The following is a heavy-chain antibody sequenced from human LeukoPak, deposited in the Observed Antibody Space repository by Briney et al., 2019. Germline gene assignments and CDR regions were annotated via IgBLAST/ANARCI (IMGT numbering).Heavy chain of an antibody. Sequence: PSETLSLTCAVSGYSISSGYYWGWIRQPPGKGLEWIGSIYHSGSTYYNPSLKSRVTISVDTSKNQFSLKLSSVTAADTAVYYCVRGVVAAAYYYYYMDVWGKGTTVTVSS. V-gene: IGHV4-38-2*01. CDR3: VRGVVAAAYYYYYMDV. D-gene: IGHD2-15*01. CDR2: IYHSGST. J-gene: IGHJ6*03. CDR1: GYSISSGYY.